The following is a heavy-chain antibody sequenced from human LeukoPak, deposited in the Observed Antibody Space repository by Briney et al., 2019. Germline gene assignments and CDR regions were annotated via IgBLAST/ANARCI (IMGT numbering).Heavy chain of an antibody. CDR2: INPSGGST. V-gene: IGHV1-46*01. D-gene: IGHD6-19*01. CDR3: ARAESIAVAGTKYSAFDI. CDR1: GYTFTSYY. Sequence: GASVTVSCKASGYTFTSYYMHWVRQAPGQGLEWMGIINPSGGSTSYAQKFQGRVTMTRDTSTSTVYMELSSLRSEDTAVYYCARAESIAVAGTKYSAFDIWGQGTMVTVSS. J-gene: IGHJ3*02.